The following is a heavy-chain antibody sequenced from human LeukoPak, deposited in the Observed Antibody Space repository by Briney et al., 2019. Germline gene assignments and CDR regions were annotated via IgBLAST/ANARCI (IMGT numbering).Heavy chain of an antibody. CDR3: AKDFVRYNIQFDY. Sequence: GGSLRLSCAASGFTFSSYAMNWVRQAPGKGMEWVSAISGSGGSTYYADSVKGRFTISRDNSKNTLYLQMDSLRAEDTALYYCAKDFVRYNIQFDYWGQGALVTVSS. CDR2: ISGSGGST. V-gene: IGHV3-23*01. D-gene: IGHD1-1*01. J-gene: IGHJ4*02. CDR1: GFTFSSYA.